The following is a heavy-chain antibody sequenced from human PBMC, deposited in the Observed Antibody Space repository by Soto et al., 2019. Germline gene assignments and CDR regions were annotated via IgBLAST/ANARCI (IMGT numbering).Heavy chain of an antibody. V-gene: IGHV1-18*04. CDR1: GYTFTSYG. J-gene: IGHJ6*02. Sequence: GASVKVSCKASGYTFTSYGISWVRQAPGQGLEWMGWISAYNGNTNYAQKLQGRVTMTTDTSTSTAYMELRSLRSDDTAVYYCASVTCGGDCYLYYYYGMDVWGQGTTVTVSS. CDR2: ISAYNGNT. CDR3: ASVTCGGDCYLYYYYGMDV. D-gene: IGHD2-21*02.